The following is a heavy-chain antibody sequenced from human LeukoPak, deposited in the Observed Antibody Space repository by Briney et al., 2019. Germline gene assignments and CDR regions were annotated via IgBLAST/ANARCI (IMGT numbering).Heavy chain of an antibody. CDR1: GGSFSSSNYY. CDR3: ARGPLYCTNGVCFAYYYGMDV. V-gene: IGHV4-39*07. Sequence: SETLSLTCTVSGGSFSSSNYYWGWVRQPPGKGLEWIGEINHSGSTNYDPSLKSRVTISVDTSKNQFSLKLSSVTAADTAVYYCARGPLYCTNGVCFAYYYGMDVWGQGTTVTVSS. CDR2: INHSGST. J-gene: IGHJ6*02. D-gene: IGHD2-8*01.